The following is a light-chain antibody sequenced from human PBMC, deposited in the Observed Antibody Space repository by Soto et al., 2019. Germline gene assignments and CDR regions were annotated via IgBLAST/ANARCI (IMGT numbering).Light chain of an antibody. CDR1: QSISSW. V-gene: IGKV1-5*03. J-gene: IGKJ1*01. Sequence: DIQMTQSPSTLSASVGDRVTITCRASQSISSWLAWYQQRPGKAPKLLIYKASSLDSGVPSRFSGSGSGTEFTLTISSLQPDDSATYYCQQYDNGWTFGQGTKVEI. CDR2: KAS. CDR3: QQYDNGWT.